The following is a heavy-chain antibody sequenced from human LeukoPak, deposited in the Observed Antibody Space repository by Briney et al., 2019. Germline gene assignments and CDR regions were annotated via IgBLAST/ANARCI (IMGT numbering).Heavy chain of an antibody. J-gene: IGHJ2*01. CDR3: AKRETHWYFDV. V-gene: IGHV4-31*03. Sequence: SETQSLTCTVSGGSISSCGHYWSWIRQHPEKGLEWMGYIHYDGSTYYSPSLRSRVSISLDTSENRSSLELISVTAADTAVYYCAKRETHWYFDVWGRGTLVTVSS. CDR1: GGSISSCGHY. CDR2: IHYDGST.